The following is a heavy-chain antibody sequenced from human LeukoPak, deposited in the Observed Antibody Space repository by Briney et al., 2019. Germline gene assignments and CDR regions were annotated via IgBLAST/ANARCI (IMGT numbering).Heavy chain of an antibody. V-gene: IGHV4-34*01. J-gene: IGHJ4*02. D-gene: IGHD6-13*01. CDR3: AIGLPGYSSRWYVNY. CDR1: GGSFSGYY. Sequence: SETLSLTCAVYGGSFSGYYWSWIRQPPGKGLEWIGEINHSGSTNYNPSLKSRVTISVDTSKNQFSLKLSSLTAADTAVYYCAIGLPGYSSRWYVNYWDQGTLVTVSS. CDR2: INHSGST.